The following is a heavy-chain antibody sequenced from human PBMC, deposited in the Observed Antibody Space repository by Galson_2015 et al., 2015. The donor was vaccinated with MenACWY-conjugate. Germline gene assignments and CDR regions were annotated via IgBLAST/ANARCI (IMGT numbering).Heavy chain of an antibody. CDR2: IISDVVST. CDR3: VALSGSSLGDY. D-gene: IGHD1-26*01. V-gene: IGHV3-74*01. CDR1: GFNFNIYW. Sequence: SLRLSCAASGFNFNIYWMHWVRQAPGKGLMWVSHIISDVVSTSYADSVKGRFSISRDNAKSTLYLQMNNLRAEDTAVYYCVALSGSSLGDYWGQGTLVTVSS. J-gene: IGHJ4*02.